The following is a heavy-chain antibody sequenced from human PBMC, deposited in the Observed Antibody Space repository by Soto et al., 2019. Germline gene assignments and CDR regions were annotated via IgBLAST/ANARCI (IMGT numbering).Heavy chain of an antibody. V-gene: IGHV4-30-4*01. Sequence: QVQLQESGPGLVKPSQTLSLTCTVSGGSISSGDYYWSWIRQPPGKGLEWIGYIYYSGSTYYNPSLKSRVTISVDTSKNQFSLKLSSVTAADTAVYYCARRESFTIFGVVYYFDHWGQGTLVTVSS. CDR1: GGSISSGDYY. J-gene: IGHJ4*02. CDR2: IYYSGST. D-gene: IGHD3-3*01. CDR3: ARRESFTIFGVVYYFDH.